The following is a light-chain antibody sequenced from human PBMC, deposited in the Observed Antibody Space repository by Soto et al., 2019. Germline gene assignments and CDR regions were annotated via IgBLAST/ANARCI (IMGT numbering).Light chain of an antibody. Sequence: SALTQPPSASGSPGQSVTISCTGTSVGGYNYVSWYQQYPGQVPKLILFEVTKRPSGVPDRFSGSKSGNTASLTVSGLQPEDEGDYYCSSYAGNDILIFGGGTKLTVL. CDR2: EVT. V-gene: IGLV2-8*01. J-gene: IGLJ2*01. CDR1: SVGGYNY. CDR3: SSYAGNDILI.